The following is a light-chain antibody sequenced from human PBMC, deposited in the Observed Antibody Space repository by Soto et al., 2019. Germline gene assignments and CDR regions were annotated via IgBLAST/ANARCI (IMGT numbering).Light chain of an antibody. J-gene: IGLJ7*01. CDR1: SSNIGAGHD. CDR2: NNF. CDR3: QSFDSSLNVV. Sequence: QAVVTQPPSVSGAPGQRVTMSCTGSSSNIGAGHDVQWYQQLPGSAPKLLIYNNFIRASGVPDRFSGSNSGTSASLAITGLQAEDEADYYCQSFDSSLNVVFGGGTQLTVL. V-gene: IGLV1-40*01.